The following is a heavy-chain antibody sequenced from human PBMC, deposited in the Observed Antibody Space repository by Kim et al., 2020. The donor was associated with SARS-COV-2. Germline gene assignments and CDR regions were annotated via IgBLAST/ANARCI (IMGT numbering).Heavy chain of an antibody. D-gene: IGHD3-10*01. CDR2: IYYSGST. CDR1: GGSISSGGYY. CDR3: ARDHVVRGLFDP. J-gene: IGHJ5*02. Sequence: SETPSLTCTVSGGSISSGGYYWSWIRQHPGKGLEWIGYIYYSGSTYYNPSLKSRVTISVDTSKNQFSLKLSSVTAADTAVYYCARDHVVRGLFDPWGQGTLVTVSS. V-gene: IGHV4-31*03.